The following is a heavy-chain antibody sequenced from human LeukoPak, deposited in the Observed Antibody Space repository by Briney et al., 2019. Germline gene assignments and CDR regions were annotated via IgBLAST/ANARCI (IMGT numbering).Heavy chain of an antibody. CDR2: IKQDGSEK. V-gene: IGHV3-7*03. CDR3: TGYSSGWGYYGMDV. D-gene: IGHD6-19*01. Sequence: GGSLRLSCAASGFTFSSYWMTWVRQAPGKGLEWVANIKQDGSEKYYVDSVKGRFTISRDNAKNSVYLQMNSLRAEDTAVYYCTGYSSGWGYYGMDVWGQGTTVTVSS. CDR1: GFTFSSYW. J-gene: IGHJ6*02.